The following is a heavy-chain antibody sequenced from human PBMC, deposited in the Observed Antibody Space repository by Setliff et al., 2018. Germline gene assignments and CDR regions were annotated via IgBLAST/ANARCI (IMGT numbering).Heavy chain of an antibody. J-gene: IGHJ6*02. CDR1: GYTFTSYY. V-gene: IGHV1-46*01. D-gene: IGHD5-12*01. CDR2: INPSGGST. CDR3: ARSRLRSSLGV. Sequence: ASVKVSCKASGYTFTSYYMHWVRQAPGQGLEWMGIINPSGGSTSYAQKFQGRVTMTRNTSISTAYMELSSLRSEDTAVYYCARSRLRSSLGVWGQGTTVTVSS.